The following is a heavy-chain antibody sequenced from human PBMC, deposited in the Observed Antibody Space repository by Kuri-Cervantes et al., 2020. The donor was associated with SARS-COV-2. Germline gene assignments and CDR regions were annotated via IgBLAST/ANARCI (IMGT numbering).Heavy chain of an antibody. V-gene: IGHV3-30-3*01. J-gene: IGHJ4*02. CDR2: ISYDGSNK. CDR1: GFTFSSYA. D-gene: IGHD6-6*01. CDR3: ARGPRWSIAASFDY. Sequence: GGSLRLSCAASGFTFSSYAMHWVRQAPGKGLEWVAVISYDGSNKYYADSVKGRFTISRDNSKNTLYLQMNSLRAEDTAVYYCARGPRWSIAASFDYWGQGTLVTVSS.